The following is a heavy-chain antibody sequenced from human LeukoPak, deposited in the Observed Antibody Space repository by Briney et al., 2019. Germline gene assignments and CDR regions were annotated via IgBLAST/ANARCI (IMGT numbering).Heavy chain of an antibody. D-gene: IGHD3-3*01. CDR1: RITFTYW. J-gene: IGHJ4*02. Sequence: SGWSLRLSCAASRITFTYWMSWVRQAPGKGLEWVANIKQDGSEKYYVDSVKGRFTISRDNAKKSLFLQMNSLRAQDTAVYYCASSFSDDFWSGHFWGQGTLVTVSS. CDR2: IKQDGSEK. CDR3: ASSFSDDFWSGHF. V-gene: IGHV3-7*01.